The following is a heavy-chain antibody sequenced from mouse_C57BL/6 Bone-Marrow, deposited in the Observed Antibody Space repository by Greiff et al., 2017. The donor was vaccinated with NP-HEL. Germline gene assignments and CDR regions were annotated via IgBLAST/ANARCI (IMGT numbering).Heavy chain of an antibody. D-gene: IGHD1-1*01. CDR3: ARGLITTVVNY. V-gene: IGHV5-17*01. CDR2: ISSGSSTI. J-gene: IGHJ2*01. Sequence: EVKVVESGGGLVKPGGSLKLSCAASGFTFSDYGMHWVRQAPETGLEWVAYISSGSSTIYYADTVKGRFTISRDNAKHTLFLQMTSLRSEDTAMYYCARGLITTVVNYWGQGTTLTVSS. CDR1: GFTFSDYG.